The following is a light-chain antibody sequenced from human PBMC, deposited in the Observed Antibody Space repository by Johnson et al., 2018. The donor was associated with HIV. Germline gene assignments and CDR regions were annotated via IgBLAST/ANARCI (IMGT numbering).Light chain of an antibody. CDR3: GTWDSSLSAYV. Sequence: QSALTQPPSVSVAPGQKVTISCSGSSSNIGNNYVSWYQQVPGTAPKLLIYDNHKRPSGIPDRFSGSKSGTSATLGITGLQTGDEAEYYCGTWDSSLSAYVFGTGTKATVL. CDR1: SSNIGNNY. V-gene: IGLV1-51*01. J-gene: IGLJ1*01. CDR2: DNH.